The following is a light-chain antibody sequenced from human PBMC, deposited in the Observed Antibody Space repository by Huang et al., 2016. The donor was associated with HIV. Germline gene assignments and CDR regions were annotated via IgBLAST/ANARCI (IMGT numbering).Light chain of an antibody. CDR2: AAP. J-gene: IGKJ2*01. CDR1: QSVNTN. CDR3: QQYNKWPPEYT. V-gene: IGKV3-15*01. Sequence: VMMSQSPATLAASPGERVTLSCGASQSVNTNLAWYQQKHGQPPRLLIYAAPTMATGVPARFAGIGSGTEFTLTIDSLQSDDFSVYYCQQYNKWPPEYTFGQGTRLEIK.